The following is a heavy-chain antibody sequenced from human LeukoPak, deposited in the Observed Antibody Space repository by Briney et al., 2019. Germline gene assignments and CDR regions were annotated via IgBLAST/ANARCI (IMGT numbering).Heavy chain of an antibody. D-gene: IGHD6-19*01. J-gene: IGHJ4*02. CDR2: ISSSSSYR. Sequence: SGGSLRLSCAASGFTFSSYSMNWVRQAPGKGLEWVSSISSSSSYRYYAGSVKGRFTISRDNAKNSLYLQMNSLRAEDTAVYYCARASAVAGTRHYWGQGTLVTVSS. CDR3: ARASAVAGTRHY. V-gene: IGHV3-21*01. CDR1: GFTFSSYS.